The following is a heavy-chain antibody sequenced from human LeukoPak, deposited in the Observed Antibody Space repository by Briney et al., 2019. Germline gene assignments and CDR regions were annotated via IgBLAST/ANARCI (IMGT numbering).Heavy chain of an antibody. CDR1: GGSISSYY. CDR3: ARDLAKGIAAAGIDYHGMDV. Sequence: SETLSLTCTVSGGSISSYYWSWIRQPPGKGLEWIGYIYYSGSTNYNPSLKSRVTISVDTSKNQFSLKLSSVTAADTAVYYCARDLAKGIAAAGIDYHGMDVWGQGTTVTVSS. D-gene: IGHD6-13*01. V-gene: IGHV4-59*01. J-gene: IGHJ6*02. CDR2: IYYSGST.